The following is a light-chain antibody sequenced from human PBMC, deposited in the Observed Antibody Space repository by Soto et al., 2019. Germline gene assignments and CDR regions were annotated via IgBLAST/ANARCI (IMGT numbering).Light chain of an antibody. CDR3: QQLFDSPIT. CDR2: AAS. CDR1: QVISTS. J-gene: IGKJ5*01. V-gene: IGKV1-9*01. Sequence: DIQLTQSPSFLSPSIGESATITCRASQVISTSLAWYQVKPGKAPKLLIYAASTLESGVPSRFSATVSGTEFSLTITSLQPEDLATYYCQQLFDSPITFGQGTRLEIK.